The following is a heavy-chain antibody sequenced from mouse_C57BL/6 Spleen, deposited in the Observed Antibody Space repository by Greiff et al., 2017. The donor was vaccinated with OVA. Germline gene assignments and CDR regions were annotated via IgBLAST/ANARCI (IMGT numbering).Heavy chain of an antibody. Sequence: EVKLQESGAELVRPGASVKLSCTASGFNIKDYYMHWVKQRPEQGLEWIGRIDPEDGDTEYAPKFQGKATMTADTSSNTAYLQRSSLTSEDTAVYYCTTEGVITTVTGYFDVWGTGTTVTVSS. D-gene: IGHD1-1*01. CDR2: IDPEDGDT. CDR1: GFNIKDYY. J-gene: IGHJ1*03. CDR3: TTEGVITTVTGYFDV. V-gene: IGHV14-1*01.